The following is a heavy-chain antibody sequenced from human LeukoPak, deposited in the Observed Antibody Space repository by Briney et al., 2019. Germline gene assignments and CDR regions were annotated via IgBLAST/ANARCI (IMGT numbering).Heavy chain of an antibody. CDR1: GFTFSSYS. J-gene: IGHJ2*01. D-gene: IGHD4-17*01. CDR3: ARRPSRLMTTVTARDWYFDL. Sequence: GGSLRLSCAASGFTFSSYSMNWVRQAPGKGLEWVSSISSSSSYIYYADSVKGRFTISRDNAKNSLYLQMNSLRAEDTAVYYCARRPSRLMTTVTARDWYFDLWGRGTLVTVSS. CDR2: ISSSSSYI. V-gene: IGHV3-21*01.